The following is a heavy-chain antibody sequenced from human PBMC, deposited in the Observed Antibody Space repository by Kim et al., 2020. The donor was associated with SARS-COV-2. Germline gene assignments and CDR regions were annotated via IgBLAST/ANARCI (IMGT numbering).Heavy chain of an antibody. CDR1: GGSFSGYY. Sequence: SETLSLTCAVYGGSFSGYYWSWIRQPPGKGLEWIGEINHSGSTNYNPSLKSRVTISVDTSKNQFSLKLSSVTAADTAVYYCARGYFLRGWFDPWGQGTLVTVSS. D-gene: IGHD3-9*01. CDR3: ARGYFLRGWFDP. CDR2: INHSGST. V-gene: IGHV4-34*01. J-gene: IGHJ5*02.